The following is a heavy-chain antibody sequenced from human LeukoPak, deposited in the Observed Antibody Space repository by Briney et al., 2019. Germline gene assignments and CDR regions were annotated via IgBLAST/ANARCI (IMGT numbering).Heavy chain of an antibody. CDR2: IGSSGYTI. V-gene: IGHV3-48*03. Sequence: GGSLRLSCTASGFTFSSYEMNWVRQAPGKGLEWVSYIGSSGYTIYYADSVKGRFTISRDNAKNSLYLQMNSLRAEDTAVYYCASERCSSTSCQLFDYWGQGTLVTVSS. D-gene: IGHD2-2*01. CDR3: ASERCSSTSCQLFDY. J-gene: IGHJ4*02. CDR1: GFTFSSYE.